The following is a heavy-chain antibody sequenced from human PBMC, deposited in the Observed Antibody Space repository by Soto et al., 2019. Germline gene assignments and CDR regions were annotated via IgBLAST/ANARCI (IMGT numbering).Heavy chain of an antibody. Sequence: SETLSLTCAVYGGSFSGYYWSWIRQPPGKGLEWIGKINHRGITNYNPSLKSRVTMSVDTSKNQVSLKLNSVTAADTAVYYCASVINYDTLTGDAYSHNLGEANLVTVSS. J-gene: IGHJ4*02. V-gene: IGHV4-34*01. D-gene: IGHD3-9*01. CDR2: INHRGIT. CDR3: ASVINYDTLTGDAYSHN. CDR1: GGSFSGYY.